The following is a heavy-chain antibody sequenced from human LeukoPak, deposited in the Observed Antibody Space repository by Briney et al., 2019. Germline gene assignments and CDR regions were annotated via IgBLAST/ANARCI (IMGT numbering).Heavy chain of an antibody. CDR1: GYTFTSYY. Sequence: ASVKVSCKASGYTFTSYYMHWVRQAPGQGLEWMGWISAYNGNTNYAQKFQGRVTMTTDTSTSTAHMGLRSLRSDDTAVYYCARQGYSGHSQGAADYWGQGTLVTVSS. J-gene: IGHJ4*02. CDR2: ISAYNGNT. D-gene: IGHD4-23*01. V-gene: IGHV1-18*04. CDR3: ARQGYSGHSQGAADY.